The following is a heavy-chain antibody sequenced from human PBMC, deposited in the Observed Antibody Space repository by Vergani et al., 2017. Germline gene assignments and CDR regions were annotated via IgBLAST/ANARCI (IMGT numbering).Heavy chain of an antibody. CDR1: GYTFTSYY. V-gene: IGHV1-46*01. CDR2: INPSGGST. J-gene: IGHJ3*02. CDR3: ARDRIDAFDI. Sequence: QVQLVQSGAEVKKPGASVKVSCKASGYTFTSYYMHWVRQAPGQGLEWMGIINPSGGSTSYAQKFQGRVTITRDTSASTAYMELSSLRSEDTAVYYCARDRIDAFDIWGQGTMVTVSS. D-gene: IGHD2-15*01.